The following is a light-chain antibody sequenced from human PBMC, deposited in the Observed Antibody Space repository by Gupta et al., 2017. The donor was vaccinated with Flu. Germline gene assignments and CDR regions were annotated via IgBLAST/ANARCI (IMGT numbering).Light chain of an antibody. V-gene: IGKV1-5*03. J-gene: IGKJ1*01. Sequence: PSTLSASVGDRVTSTCRANQSISSWLAWYQQKPGKAPKLLIYKASSLESGVPSRFSGSGSGTEFTLTISSLQPDDFATYYCQQYNSYSETFGQGTKVEIK. CDR3: QQYNSYSET. CDR1: QSISSW. CDR2: KAS.